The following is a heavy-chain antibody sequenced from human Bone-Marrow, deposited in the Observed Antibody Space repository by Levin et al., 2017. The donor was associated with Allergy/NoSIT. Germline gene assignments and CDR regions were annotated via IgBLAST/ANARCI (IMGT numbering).Heavy chain of an antibody. CDR1: GFTFSDPY. CDR3: ARSWNHVWGY. V-gene: IGHV3-72*01. Sequence: QTGGSLRLSCVGSGFTFSDPYMDWVRQAPGKGLEWVGRITNKPAGYSTKYVASVQGRFIVSRDDSKNSLYLQMNTLTTEDTAVYYCARSWNHVWGYWGQGTLVTVSS. D-gene: IGHD3-16*01. J-gene: IGHJ4*01. CDR2: ITNKPAGYST.